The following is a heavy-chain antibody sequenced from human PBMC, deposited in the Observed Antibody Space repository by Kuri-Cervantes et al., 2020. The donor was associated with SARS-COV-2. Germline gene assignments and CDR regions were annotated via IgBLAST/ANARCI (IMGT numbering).Heavy chain of an antibody. CDR2: IYWDDDK. V-gene: IGHV2-5*05. CDR1: GFSLSTSGVG. J-gene: IGHJ4*02. Sequence: SGPTLVKPTETLTLTCTFSGFSLSTSGVGVGWIRQPPGKALEWLALIYWDDDKRYGPSLKSRLTITKDTSKNQVVLTMANMDPVDTATYYCAHRRSWGGYFDYWGQGTLVTVSS. D-gene: IGHD7-27*01. CDR3: AHRRSWGGYFDY.